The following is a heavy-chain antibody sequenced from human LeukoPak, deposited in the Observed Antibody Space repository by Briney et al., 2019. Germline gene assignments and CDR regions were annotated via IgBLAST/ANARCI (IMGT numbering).Heavy chain of an antibody. CDR1: GSTISSYS. J-gene: IGHJ4*02. CDR2: ISYDGSNK. V-gene: IGHV3-30*18. Sequence: GGSLRLSCAASGSTISSYSMNWVGQAPGKGLEWVAVISYDGSNKYYADSVKGRFTISRDNSKNTLYLQMNSLRAEDTAVYYCAKDRGYYDFWSGFPTLDYWGQGTLVTVSS. D-gene: IGHD3-3*01. CDR3: AKDRGYYDFWSGFPTLDY.